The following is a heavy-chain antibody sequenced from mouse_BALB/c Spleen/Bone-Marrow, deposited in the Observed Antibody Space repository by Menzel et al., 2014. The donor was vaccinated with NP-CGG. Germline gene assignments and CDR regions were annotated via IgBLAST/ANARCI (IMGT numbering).Heavy chain of an antibody. J-gene: IGHJ3*01. CDR2: ILPGSGTT. D-gene: IGHD2-4*01. CDR3: ARLITTGGFAY. CDR1: GYIFSSYW. Sequence: QVQLQQSGAELMKPGASVTISCKATGYIFSSYWIEWIKQRPGHGLEWIGEILPGSGTTNYNEKFKGKATFTADTSSNTAYMQLSSPTSEDSAVYYCARLITTGGFAYWGQGTLVTVSA. V-gene: IGHV1-9*01.